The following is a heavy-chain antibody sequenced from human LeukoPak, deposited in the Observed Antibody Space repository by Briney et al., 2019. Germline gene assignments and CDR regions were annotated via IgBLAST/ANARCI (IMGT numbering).Heavy chain of an antibody. CDR1: GFTFSSYA. V-gene: IGHV3-23*01. Sequence: GGSLRLSCAASGFTFSSYAMSWVRQAPGKGLEWVSAISGSGGSTYYADSVKGRFTISRDNSKNTLYLQMNSLRAEDTAVYYCAKDRTIFGVVSLNFDYWGQGTLVTVSS. J-gene: IGHJ4*02. CDR3: AKDRTIFGVVSLNFDY. CDR2: ISGSGGST. D-gene: IGHD3-3*01.